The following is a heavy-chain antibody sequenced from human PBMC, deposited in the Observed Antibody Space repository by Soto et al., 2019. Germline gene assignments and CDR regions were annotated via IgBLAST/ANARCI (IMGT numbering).Heavy chain of an antibody. V-gene: IGHV3-33*01. J-gene: IGHJ4*02. CDR1: GFTFSSYG. CDR3: ARVPGTAMAYFGY. CDR2: IWYDGSNE. D-gene: IGHD5-18*01. Sequence: ESGGGVVQPGRSLRLSCAASGFTFSSYGMHWVRQAPGKGLEWVALIWYDGSNENYAESVKGRFTISRDNSNNTLYLQMNSLRAEDTAIYYCARVPGTAMAYFGYWGQGTLVTVSS.